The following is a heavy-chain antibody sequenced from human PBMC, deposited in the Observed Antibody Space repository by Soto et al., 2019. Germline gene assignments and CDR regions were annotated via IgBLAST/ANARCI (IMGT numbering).Heavy chain of an antibody. D-gene: IGHD3-16*01. V-gene: IGHV4-31*03. CDR2: IYYSGST. CDR1: GGSISSGGYY. J-gene: IGHJ4*02. Sequence: SETLSLTCTVSGGSISSGGYYWSWIRQHPGKGLEWIGYIYYSGSTYYNPSLKSRVTISVDTSKNQFSLKLSSVTAADTAVYYCARMRAVMDGYDYWGQGTLVTVSS. CDR3: ARMRAVMDGYDY.